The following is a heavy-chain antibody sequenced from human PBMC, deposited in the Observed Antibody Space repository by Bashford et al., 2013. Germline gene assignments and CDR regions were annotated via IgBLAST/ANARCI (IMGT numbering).Heavy chain of an antibody. CDR1: GFVVGTSF. V-gene: IGHV3-53*01. Sequence: GGSLRLSCAASGFVVGTSFMTWVRQAPGKGLEWVSLIYSDGSTYHTDSLKGRFTISRDNSKNTVFLQMNSLRAEDTAIYYCARVLVPTTRDDAFDIWGQGTLVTVSS. CDR3: ARVLVPTTRDDAFDI. CDR2: IYSDGST. J-gene: IGHJ3*02. D-gene: IGHD5-12*01.